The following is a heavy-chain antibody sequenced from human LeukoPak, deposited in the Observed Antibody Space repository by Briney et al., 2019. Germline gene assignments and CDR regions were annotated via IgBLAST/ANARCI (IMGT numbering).Heavy chain of an antibody. Sequence: GGSLRLSCAVSGITLSNYGMSWVRQAPGKGLQWVAGISDRGGSTNYADSVKGRFTISRDSSKNTLYLQMNSLRAEDTAVYYCAKYLSGYGTRYWGQGTLVTVSS. V-gene: IGHV3-23*01. CDR2: ISDRGGST. CDR3: AKYLSGYGTRY. J-gene: IGHJ4*02. D-gene: IGHD5-12*01. CDR1: GITLSNYG.